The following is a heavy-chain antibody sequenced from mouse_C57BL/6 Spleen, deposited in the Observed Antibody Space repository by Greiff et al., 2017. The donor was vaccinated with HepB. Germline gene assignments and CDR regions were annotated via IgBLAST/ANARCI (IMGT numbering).Heavy chain of an antibody. CDR2: IYPGDGDT. Sequence: QVQLQQSGPELVKPGASVKISCKASGYAFSSSWMNWVKQRPGKGLEWIGRIYPGDGDTNYNGKFKGKATLTADKSSSTAYMQLSSLTSEDSAVYFCARTTVVAGDFAYWGQGTLVTVSA. V-gene: IGHV1-82*01. D-gene: IGHD1-1*01. J-gene: IGHJ3*01. CDR1: GYAFSSSW. CDR3: ARTTVVAGDFAY.